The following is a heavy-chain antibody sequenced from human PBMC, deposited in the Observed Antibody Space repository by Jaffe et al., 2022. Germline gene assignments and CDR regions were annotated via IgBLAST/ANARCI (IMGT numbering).Heavy chain of an antibody. V-gene: IGHV3-7*05. D-gene: IGHD6-19*01. Sequence: EVQLVESGGGLVQPGGSLRLSCAASGFTFSSYWMSWVRQAPGKGLEWVANIKQDGSEKYYVDSVKGRFTISRDNAKNSLYLQMNSLRAEDTAVYYCARGPHSSGWYQFDYWGQGTLVTVSS. CDR3: ARGPHSSGWYQFDY. CDR1: GFTFSSYW. J-gene: IGHJ4*02. CDR2: IKQDGSEK.